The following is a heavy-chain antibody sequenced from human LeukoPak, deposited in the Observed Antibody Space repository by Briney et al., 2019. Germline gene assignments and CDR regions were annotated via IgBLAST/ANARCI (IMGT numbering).Heavy chain of an antibody. CDR1: GFTVSSYA. Sequence: GGSLRLSCAASGFTVSSYAMTWVRQAPGKGLEWVGRIKSKSERGTTDYAAPVKGRFAISRDGSTNTVYLHMNSLKTEDTAVYFCTSNLYCSTSSCYTLDNWGQGTLVAVSP. V-gene: IGHV3-15*01. CDR3: TSNLYCSTSSCYTLDN. D-gene: IGHD2-2*02. J-gene: IGHJ4*02. CDR2: IKSKSERGTT.